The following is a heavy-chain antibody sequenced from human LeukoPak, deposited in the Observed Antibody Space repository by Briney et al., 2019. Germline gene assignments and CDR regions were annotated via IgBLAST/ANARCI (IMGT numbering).Heavy chain of an antibody. V-gene: IGHV4-34*01. D-gene: IGHD2-2*01. Sequence: AETLSLTCAVYGGSFSGYYWSWIRQPPGKGLEWIGEINHSGSTNYNPPLKSRVTISVDTSKNQFSLKLSSVTAADTAVYYCARGSYGTRKKAGDIVVVPAALGGFDYWGQGTLVTVSS. CDR2: INHSGST. CDR3: ARGSYGTRKKAGDIVVVPAALGGFDY. J-gene: IGHJ4*02. CDR1: GGSFSGYY.